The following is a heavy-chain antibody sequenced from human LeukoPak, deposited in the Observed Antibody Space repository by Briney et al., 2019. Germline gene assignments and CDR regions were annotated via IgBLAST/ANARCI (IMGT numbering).Heavy chain of an antibody. CDR3: ARTTVNYYYYGMDV. CDR1: GGSISSSNW. J-gene: IGHJ6*02. Sequence: SGTLSLTCAVSGGSISSSNWWSWVRQPPGKGLEWIGQIYHSGSTNYNPSLKSRVTISVDKSKNQFSLKLSSVTAADTAVYYCARTTVNYYYYGMDVWGQGTTVTVSS. V-gene: IGHV4-4*02. CDR2: IYHSGST. D-gene: IGHD4-17*01.